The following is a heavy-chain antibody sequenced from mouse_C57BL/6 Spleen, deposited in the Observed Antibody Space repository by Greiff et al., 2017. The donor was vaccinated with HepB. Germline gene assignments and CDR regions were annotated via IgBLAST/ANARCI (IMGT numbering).Heavy chain of an antibody. D-gene: IGHD4-1*02. CDR3: AREGGPTGTPYFDY. CDR2: ISDGGSYT. J-gene: IGHJ2*01. Sequence: EVKLMESGGGLVKPGGSLKLSCAASGFTFSSYAMSWVRQTPEKRLEWVATISDGGSYTYYPDNVKGRFTISRDNAKNNLYLQMSHLKSEDTAMYYCAREGGPTGTPYFDYWGQGTTLTVSS. CDR1: GFTFSSYA. V-gene: IGHV5-4*01.